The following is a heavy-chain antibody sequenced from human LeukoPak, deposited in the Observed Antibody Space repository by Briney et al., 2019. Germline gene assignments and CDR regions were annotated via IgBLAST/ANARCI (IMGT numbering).Heavy chain of an antibody. CDR3: ARGDDAFDI. CDR1: GGSISSYY. CDR2: IYYSGST. V-gene: IGHV4-59*01. J-gene: IGHJ3*02. Sequence: SENLSLTCTVSGGSISSYYWSWIRQPPGKGLEWVGYIYYSGSTNYNPSLKSRVTISVDTSKNQFSLKLSSVTAADTAVYYCARGDDAFDIWGQGTMVTVSS.